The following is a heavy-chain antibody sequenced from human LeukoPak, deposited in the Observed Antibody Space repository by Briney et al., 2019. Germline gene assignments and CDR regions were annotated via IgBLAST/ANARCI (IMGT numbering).Heavy chain of an antibody. CDR3: GKDSRPSVTTFRSRWTDS. Sequence: PGGSLRLSCTTSGFNFRAYWMGWVRQAPGKGLEWVSTISGSSRSTYHAESVKGRFTISRDNSKNTLFLQMNSLRAEDTAVYYCGKDSRPSVTTFRSRWTDSWGQGTLVTVSS. CDR2: ISGSSRST. CDR1: GFNFRAYW. V-gene: IGHV3-23*01. D-gene: IGHD4-11*01. J-gene: IGHJ4*02.